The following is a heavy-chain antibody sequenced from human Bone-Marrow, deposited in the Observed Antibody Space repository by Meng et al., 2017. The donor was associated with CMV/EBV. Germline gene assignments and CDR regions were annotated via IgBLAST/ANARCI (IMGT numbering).Heavy chain of an antibody. Sequence: GESLKISCAASGFTFSSYWMSWVRQAPGKGLEWVANIKQDGSEKYYVDSVKGRFTISRDNAKNSLYLQMNSLRAEDTAVYYCARAIYGSGSYYNERGSNDYWGQGTRVTVSS. CDR1: GFTFSSYW. D-gene: IGHD3-10*01. CDR3: ARAIYGSGSYYNERGSNDY. CDR2: IKQDGSEK. V-gene: IGHV3-7*01. J-gene: IGHJ4*01.